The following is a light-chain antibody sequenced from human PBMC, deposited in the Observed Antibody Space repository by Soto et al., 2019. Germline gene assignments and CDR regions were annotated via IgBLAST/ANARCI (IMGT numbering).Light chain of an antibody. V-gene: IGLV2-8*01. Sequence: QSVLTQPPSASGSPGQSVTISCTGTSSDVGGYKYVSWYQQHPGKAPKLMIYEVSKRPSGVPARFSGSKSGNTASLTVSGLQAEDEADYYCSSYAGRNNWVFGGGTKLTVL. CDR1: SSDVGGYKY. CDR3: SSYAGRNNWV. CDR2: EVS. J-gene: IGLJ3*02.